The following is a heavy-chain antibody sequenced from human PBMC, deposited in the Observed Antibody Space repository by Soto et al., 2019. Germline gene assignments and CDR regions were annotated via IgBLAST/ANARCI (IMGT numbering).Heavy chain of an antibody. V-gene: IGHV1-69*13. Sequence: GASVKVSCKASGGTFSSYAISWVRQAPGQGLEWMGGIIPIFGTANYAQKFQSRVTITADESTSTAYMELSSLRSEDTAVYYCARNHESSFGVVTYYYGMDVWGQGTTVTVSS. CDR3: ARNHESSFGVVTYYYGMDV. CDR1: GGTFSSYA. CDR2: IIPIFGTA. D-gene: IGHD3-3*01. J-gene: IGHJ6*02.